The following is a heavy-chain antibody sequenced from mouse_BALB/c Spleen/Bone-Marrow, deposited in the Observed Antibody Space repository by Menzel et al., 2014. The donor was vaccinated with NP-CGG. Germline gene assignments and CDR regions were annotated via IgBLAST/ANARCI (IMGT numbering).Heavy chain of an antibody. V-gene: IGHV5-6*01. Sequence: VQLKQSGGDLVKPGGSLKLSCAASGFTFSSYGMSWVRQTPDKRLEWVATISSGGSYTYYPDSVKGRFTISRDNAKNTLYLQRSSLKSEDTAMYYCASTITTVVAEDAMDYWGQGTSVTVSS. CDR2: ISSGGSYT. CDR1: GFTFSSYG. J-gene: IGHJ4*01. D-gene: IGHD1-1*01. CDR3: ASTITTVVAEDAMDY.